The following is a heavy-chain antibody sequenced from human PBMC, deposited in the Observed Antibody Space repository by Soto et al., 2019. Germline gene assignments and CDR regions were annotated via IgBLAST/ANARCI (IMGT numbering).Heavy chain of an antibody. V-gene: IGHV3-53*01. Sequence: LRLSCAAFGLTVSGKKYVAWVRQAPGKGLEWVSALYDVDGSFYADSVKGRFTTSSDSSKTTVYLQINDLRPDDTAVYYCASWHEREHAYDVWGQGTTVTVSS. J-gene: IGHJ3*01. CDR1: GLTVSGKKY. D-gene: IGHD1-1*01. CDR2: LYDVDGS. CDR3: ASWHEREHAYDV.